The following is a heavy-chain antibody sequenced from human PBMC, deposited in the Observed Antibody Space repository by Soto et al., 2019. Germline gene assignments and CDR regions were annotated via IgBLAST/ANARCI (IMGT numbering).Heavy chain of an antibody. CDR1: RVSLTSGNW. Sequence: SETLSLTCAVSRVSLTSGNWWTWVRQSPQRGLEYIGEIFHDGTANYYPSFERRVAMSVDTSRNQLSLKLTSVTAADTAVYFCARLVYDTRLNYMYFDFWGPGTLVSVSS. CDR2: IFHDGTA. D-gene: IGHD3-10*01. V-gene: IGHV4-4*02. J-gene: IGHJ4*02. CDR3: ARLVYDTRLNYMYFDF.